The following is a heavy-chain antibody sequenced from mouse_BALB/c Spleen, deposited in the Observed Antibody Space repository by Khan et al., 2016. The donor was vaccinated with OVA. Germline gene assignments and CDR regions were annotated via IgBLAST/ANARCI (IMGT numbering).Heavy chain of an antibody. CDR1: GFAFNNYD. J-gene: IGHJ3*01. CDR3: TSPTYYGNAWFAY. CDR2: ISSTGTYP. V-gene: IGHV5-9*02. D-gene: IGHD2-10*01. Sequence: EVQLVQSGGGLVKPGGSLKLSCEVSGFAFNNYDMSWVRQTPGKSLEWVATISSTGTYPSYPDSVKGRFAISRDTASNTLELQMRSMRSEDAALYYCTSPTYYGNAWFAYGGQGTLVTVSA.